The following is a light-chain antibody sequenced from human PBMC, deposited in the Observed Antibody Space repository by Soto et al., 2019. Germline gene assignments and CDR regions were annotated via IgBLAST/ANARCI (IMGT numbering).Light chain of an antibody. V-gene: IGKV3-15*01. Sequence: EIVMTQSPATLSVFPGEGATLSCRASEKVGSSIAWYQQKPGQAPRLLIYGASNRATGVPARFSGSASGTEYTLSISSLQSEDSAIYYCQQYTNWPPFTFGQGTRLEIK. CDR2: GAS. J-gene: IGKJ5*01. CDR3: QQYTNWPPFT. CDR1: EKVGSS.